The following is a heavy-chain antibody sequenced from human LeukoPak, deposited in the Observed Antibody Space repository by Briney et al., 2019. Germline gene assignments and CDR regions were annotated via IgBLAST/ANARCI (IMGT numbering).Heavy chain of an antibody. D-gene: IGHD2-21*02. CDR1: GYTFTSYD. V-gene: IGHV1-8*03. J-gene: IGHJ3*02. CDR2: MNPNSGNT. Sequence: GASVKVSCKASGYTFTSYDINWVRQATGQGLEWMGWMNPNSGNTGYAQKFQGRVTITRNTSISTAYMELSSLRSEDTAVYYCAITSGAYCGGDCYSLDAFDIWGQGTMVTVSS. CDR3: AITSGAYCGGDCYSLDAFDI.